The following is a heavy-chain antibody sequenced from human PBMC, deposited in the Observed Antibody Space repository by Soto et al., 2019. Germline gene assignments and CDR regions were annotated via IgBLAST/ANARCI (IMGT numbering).Heavy chain of an antibody. CDR3: ARSGYTYGEPDY. CDR1: GGSISNSTYY. Sequence: KASETLSLTCTVSGGSISNSTYYWGCMRQPPGKGLEWIGSIYYRGSTYYNPSLKSRITISVDTSKNQISLKLTSVTAADTALYYCARSGYTYGEPDYWGQGTLVTVSS. V-gene: IGHV4-39*01. J-gene: IGHJ4*02. D-gene: IGHD5-18*01. CDR2: IYYRGST.